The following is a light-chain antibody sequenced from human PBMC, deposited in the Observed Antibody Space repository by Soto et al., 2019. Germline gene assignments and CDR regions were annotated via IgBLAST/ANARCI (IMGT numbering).Light chain of an antibody. J-gene: IGLJ2*01. CDR1: SGHSSYA. CDR3: QTWGTGIQV. Sequence: QSVLTHSPSASASLGASVKLTCTLRSGHSSYAIAWHQQQPEKGPRYLMKLNSDGSHSKGAGIPDRSSGSSSGAERYLTISSPQSEDEADYYCQTWGTGIQVFGGGAKLTVL. CDR2: LNSDGSH. V-gene: IGLV4-69*01.